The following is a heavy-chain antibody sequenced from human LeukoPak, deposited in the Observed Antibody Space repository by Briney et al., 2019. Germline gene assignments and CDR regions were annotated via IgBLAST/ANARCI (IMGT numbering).Heavy chain of an antibody. D-gene: IGHD3-22*01. J-gene: IGHJ6*02. CDR2: ISYDGSNK. CDR3: ARGLTYYYDSSGYYGYYYGMDV. CDR1: GFTFSSYA. V-gene: IGHV3-30-3*01. Sequence: GRSLRLSCAASGFTFSSYAMHWVRQAPGKGLEWVAVISYDGSNKYYADSVKGRFTISRDNSKNTLYLQMNSLRAEDTAVYYCARGLTYYYDSSGYYGYYYGMDVWGQGTTVIVSS.